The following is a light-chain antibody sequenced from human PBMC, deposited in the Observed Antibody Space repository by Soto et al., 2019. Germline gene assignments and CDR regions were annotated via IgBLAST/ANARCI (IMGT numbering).Light chain of an antibody. J-gene: IGKJ2*01. V-gene: IGKV3-11*01. CDR3: QQRSNWPRMYT. Sequence: EIVLTQSPATLSLSPGERATLSCRASQSVSSYLAWYQQKPGQAPRLLIYDASNSATGIPARFSGSGSETDFTLTNSRLKQEDFAVYYCQQRSNWPRMYTFGQGTKLEIK. CDR1: QSVSSY. CDR2: DAS.